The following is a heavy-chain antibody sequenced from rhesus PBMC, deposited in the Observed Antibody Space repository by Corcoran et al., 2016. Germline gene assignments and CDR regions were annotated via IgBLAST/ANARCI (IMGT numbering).Heavy chain of an antibody. J-gene: IGHJ4*01. CDR1: GYSISSGYG. D-gene: IGHD6S26*01. CDR2: IFGGTGTT. CDR3: LSSGWSGF. V-gene: IGHV4-127*01. Sequence: QVQLQESGPGLVKPSEPLSLTCAVSGYSISSGYGWGWLSQPPGKGLEGIGQIFGGTGTTYSTPSLKSRVTVSKDTSKNQFSLRLTSVTAADTAVYYCLSSGWSGFWGQGVLVTVSS.